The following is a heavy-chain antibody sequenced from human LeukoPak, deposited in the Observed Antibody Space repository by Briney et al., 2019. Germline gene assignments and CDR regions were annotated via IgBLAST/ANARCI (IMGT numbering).Heavy chain of an antibody. D-gene: IGHD6-19*01. CDR1: GYIFNYW. CDR2: IHPGDSET. CDR3: ASLPRGSGFDY. V-gene: IGHV5-51*01. Sequence: GESLKISCRGSGYIFNYWIGWVRQMPGKGLEWMGIIHPGDSETRYSPFFEGHVTLSADKSISTAYLQWTSLKASDTAMYYCASLPRGSGFDYWGQGTLVTVSS. J-gene: IGHJ4*02.